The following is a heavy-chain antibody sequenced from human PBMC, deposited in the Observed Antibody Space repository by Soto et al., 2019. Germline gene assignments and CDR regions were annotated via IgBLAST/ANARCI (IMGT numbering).Heavy chain of an antibody. CDR2: ISGSGGST. J-gene: IGHJ4*02. CDR3: AKPKDDFWSGYYFDY. Sequence: PGGSLRLSCGVSGFTVTSYAMSWVRQAPGKGLEWVSAISGSGGSTYYADSVKGRFTISRDNSKNTLYLQMNSLRAEDTAVYYCAKPKDDFWSGYYFDYWGQGTLVTVSS. D-gene: IGHD3-3*01. V-gene: IGHV3-23*01. CDR1: GFTVTSYA.